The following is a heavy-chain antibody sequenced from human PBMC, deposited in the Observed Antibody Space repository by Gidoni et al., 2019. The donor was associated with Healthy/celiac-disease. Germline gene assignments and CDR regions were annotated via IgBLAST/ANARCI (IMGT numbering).Heavy chain of an antibody. CDR2: ISSSSSYI. Sequence: TFSSYSMNWVRQAPGKGLEWVSSISSSSSYIYYADSVKGRFTISRDNAKNSLYLQMKSLRAEDTAVYYCARDGHYDRELDIWGQGTMVTVSS. CDR3: ARDGHYDRELDI. CDR1: TFSSYS. V-gene: IGHV3-21*01. D-gene: IGHD3-22*01. J-gene: IGHJ3*02.